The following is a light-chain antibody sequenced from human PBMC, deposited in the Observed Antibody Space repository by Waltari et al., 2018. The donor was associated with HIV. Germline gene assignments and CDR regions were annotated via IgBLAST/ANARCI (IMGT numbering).Light chain of an antibody. CDR2: RNN. CDR1: SSNSGIKY. Sequence: QSVLPQPPSASGTPGQRVTISCSGSSSNSGIKYLSCYQQLPGTAPKLLIYRNNQRPSGVPDRFSGSKSGTSASLAISGLRSDDEGDYYCAAWDDSLSGVIFGGGTKLTVL. J-gene: IGLJ2*01. V-gene: IGLV1-47*01. CDR3: AAWDDSLSGVI.